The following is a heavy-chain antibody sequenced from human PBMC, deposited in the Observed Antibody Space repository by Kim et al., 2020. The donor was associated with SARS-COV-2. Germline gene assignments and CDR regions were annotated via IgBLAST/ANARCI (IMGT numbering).Heavy chain of an antibody. V-gene: IGHV1-2*06. Sequence: ASVKVSCKASGYTFTGYYMHWVRQAPGQGLEWMGRINPNSGGTNYAQKFQGRVTMTRDTSISTAYMELSRLRSDDTAVYYCARDGGSDDSSGYYSEVGKYYYYYGMDVWGQGTTVTVSS. D-gene: IGHD3-22*01. J-gene: IGHJ6*02. CDR1: GYTFTGYY. CDR2: INPNSGGT. CDR3: ARDGGSDDSSGYYSEVGKYYYYYGMDV.